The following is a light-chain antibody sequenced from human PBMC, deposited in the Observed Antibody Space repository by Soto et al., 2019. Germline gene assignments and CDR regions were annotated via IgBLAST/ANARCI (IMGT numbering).Light chain of an antibody. Sequence: DIVMTQTPLSLTVTPGEPASISCRSSQSLLDSDDGNTYLDWYLRKPGQSPQLLIYTVSYRASGVPDRFSGSGSGTDFTLKISRVEAEDVGVYYCMQRIEFPLTVGGGTKVDSK. CDR3: MQRIEFPLT. CDR1: QSLLDSDDGNTY. V-gene: IGKV2-40*01. J-gene: IGKJ4*01. CDR2: TVS.